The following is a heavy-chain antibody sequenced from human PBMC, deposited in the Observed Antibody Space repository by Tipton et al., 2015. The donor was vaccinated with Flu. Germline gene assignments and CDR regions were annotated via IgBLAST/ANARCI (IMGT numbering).Heavy chain of an antibody. Sequence: PGLVKPSETLSLTCTVSGGSISSSSYYWGWIRQPPGKGLEWIGSIYYSGSTYYNPSLKSRVTISVDTSKNQFSLKLSSVTAADTAVYYCARHISAGEQQLVRTGYYYYMDVWGKGTTVTVSS. CDR3: ARHISAGEQQLVRTGYYYYMDV. CDR2: IYYSGST. CDR1: GGSISSSSYY. D-gene: IGHD6-13*01. J-gene: IGHJ6*03. V-gene: IGHV4-39*01.